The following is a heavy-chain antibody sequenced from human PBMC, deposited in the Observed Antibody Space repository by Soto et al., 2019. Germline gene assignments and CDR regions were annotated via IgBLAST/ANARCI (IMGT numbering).Heavy chain of an antibody. CDR3: ARAEVAATHFGY. Sequence: SVKVSCKASGGTFSSYAISWVRQAPGQGLEWMGGIIPIFGTANYAQKFQGRVTITADESTSTAYMELSSLRSEDTAVYYCARAEVAATHFGYWGQGTLVTVSS. CDR1: GGTFSSYA. J-gene: IGHJ4*02. D-gene: IGHD2-15*01. V-gene: IGHV1-69*13. CDR2: IIPIFGTA.